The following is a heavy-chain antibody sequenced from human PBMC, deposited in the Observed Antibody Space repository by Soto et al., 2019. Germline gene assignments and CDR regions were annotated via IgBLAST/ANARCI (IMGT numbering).Heavy chain of an antibody. CDR1: GGSFSGYY. J-gene: IGHJ6*02. D-gene: IGHD1-7*01. Sequence: SETLSLTCAVYGGSFSGYYWSWIRQPPGKGLEWIGEINHSGSTNYNPSLKSRVTISVDTSKNQFSLKLSSVTAADTAVYYCARGGNWNYDYYYYGMDVWGQGTTVTSP. CDR2: INHSGST. V-gene: IGHV4-34*01. CDR3: ARGGNWNYDYYYYGMDV.